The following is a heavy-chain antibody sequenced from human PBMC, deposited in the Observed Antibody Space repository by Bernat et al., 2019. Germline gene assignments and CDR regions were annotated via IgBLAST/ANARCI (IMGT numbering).Heavy chain of an antibody. CDR3: AKSAAAAGDWYFDL. CDR1: GFTFSSYG. V-gene: IGHV3-30*18. J-gene: IGHJ2*01. CDR2: ISYAGSNK. Sequence: QVQLVESGGGVVQPGRSLRLSCAASGFTFSSYGMHWVRQAPGKGLEWVAVISYAGSNKYYADSVKSRFTITRDNSKNTLYLQMNSLGAEDTAVYCCAKSAAAAGDWYFDLWGRGTLVTVSS. D-gene: IGHD6-13*01.